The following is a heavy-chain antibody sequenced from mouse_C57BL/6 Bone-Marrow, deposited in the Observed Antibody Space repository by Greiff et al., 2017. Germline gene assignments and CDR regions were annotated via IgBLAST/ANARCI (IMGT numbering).Heavy chain of an antibody. CDR3: ARHGSSHVGFAY. CDR2: INPYNGGT. Sequence: VQLQQSGPVLVKPGASVKMSCKASGYTFTDYYMNWVKQSHGKSLEWIGVINPYNGGTSYNQKFKGKATLTVDKSSSTAYMELNSLTSEDSAVYYCARHGSSHVGFAYWGQGTLVTVSA. V-gene: IGHV1-19*01. CDR1: GYTFTDYY. J-gene: IGHJ3*01. D-gene: IGHD1-1*01.